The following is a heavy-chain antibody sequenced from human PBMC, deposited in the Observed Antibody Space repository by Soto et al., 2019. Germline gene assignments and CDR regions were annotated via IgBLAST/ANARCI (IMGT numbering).Heavy chain of an antibody. Sequence: SETLSLTCAVYGGSFSGYYWSWIRQPPGKGLEWIGEINHSGSTNYNPSLKSRVTISVDTSKNQFSLKLSSVTAADTAVYYCARVGNDIVLMVYAYYYYYYMDVWGKGTTVTVSS. CDR2: INHSGST. V-gene: IGHV4-34*01. CDR3: ARVGNDIVLMVYAYYYYYYMDV. J-gene: IGHJ6*03. D-gene: IGHD2-8*01. CDR1: GGSFSGYY.